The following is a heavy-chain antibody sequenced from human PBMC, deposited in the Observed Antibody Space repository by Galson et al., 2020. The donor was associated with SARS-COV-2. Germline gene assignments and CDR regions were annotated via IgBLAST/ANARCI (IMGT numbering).Heavy chain of an antibody. J-gene: IGHJ4*02. CDR3: ARDTYYDSSGYYPPPCDY. Sequence: ASVKVSCKASGYTFTSYYMHWVRQAPGQGLEWMGIINPSGGSTSYAQKFQGRVTMTRDTSTSTVYMELSSLRSEDTAVYYCARDTYYDSSGYYPPPCDYWGQGTLVTVSS. D-gene: IGHD3-22*01. CDR2: INPSGGST. V-gene: IGHV1-46*01. CDR1: GYTFTSYY.